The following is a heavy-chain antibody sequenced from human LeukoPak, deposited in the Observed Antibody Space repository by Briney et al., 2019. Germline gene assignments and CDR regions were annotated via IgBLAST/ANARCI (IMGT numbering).Heavy chain of an antibody. CDR3: ARDMDYPVEYYYYYMDV. D-gene: IGHD3/OR15-3a*01. Sequence: GGSLRLSCAASGFTFTTYWMGWVRQAPGKGLEWVANIQQDGGAEHYADSVKGRFSISRDNAKNSLYLQLYSLRAEDTAVYYCARDMDYPVEYYYYYMDVWGKGTTVTVSS. J-gene: IGHJ6*03. V-gene: IGHV3-7*01. CDR1: GFTFTTYW. CDR2: IQQDGGAE.